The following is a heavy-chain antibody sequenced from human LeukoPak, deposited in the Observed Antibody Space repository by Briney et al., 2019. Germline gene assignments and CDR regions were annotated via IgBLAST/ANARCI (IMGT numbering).Heavy chain of an antibody. CDR1: VYAFTNCY. Sequence: ASVKVSCKASVYAFTNCYIPWFRQAPGQGLEWLGWIHPKSGGTNCVQKFQGRVTLTRDTSFRTAYMELRSLTSDDTAGYYCSEGYCGRGSCFDFDYWGQGTLVTVSS. V-gene: IGHV1-2*02. J-gene: IGHJ4*02. CDR2: IHPKSGGT. CDR3: SEGYCGRGSCFDFDY. D-gene: IGHD2-15*01.